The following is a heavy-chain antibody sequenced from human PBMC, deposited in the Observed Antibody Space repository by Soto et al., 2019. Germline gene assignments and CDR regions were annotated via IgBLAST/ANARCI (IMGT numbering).Heavy chain of an antibody. J-gene: IGHJ4*02. CDR1: GGSISSGGYY. V-gene: IGHV4-31*03. Sequence: SETLSLTCTVSGGSISSGGYYWSWIRQHPGKGLEWIGYIYYSGSTYYIPSLKSRVTISVDTSKNQFSLKLSSVTAADTAVYYCARAVRITMVRGVITYFDYWGQGTLVTVSS. D-gene: IGHD3-10*01. CDR3: ARAVRITMVRGVITYFDY. CDR2: IYYSGST.